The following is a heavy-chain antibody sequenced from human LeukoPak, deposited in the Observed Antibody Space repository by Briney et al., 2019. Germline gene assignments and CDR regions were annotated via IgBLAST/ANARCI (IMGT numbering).Heavy chain of an antibody. V-gene: IGHV3-30*02. CDR2: IRNDGSIK. D-gene: IGHD2-2*01. CDR3: ARGHCNITSCFFPGNSYYFMDV. Sequence: GGSLRLSCVAFGLTFSDYGMNWVREAPGKGLEWVAFIRNDGSIKYQLDSVRGRFTISRNNSKNTLYLQMNNLRADDMALHSCARGHCNITSCFFPGNSYYFMDVWGKGTTVTISS. CDR1: GLTFSDYG. J-gene: IGHJ6*03.